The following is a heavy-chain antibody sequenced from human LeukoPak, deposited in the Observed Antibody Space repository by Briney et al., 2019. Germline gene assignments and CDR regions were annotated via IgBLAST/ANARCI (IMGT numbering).Heavy chain of an antibody. J-gene: IGHJ4*02. V-gene: IGHV3-7*01. CDR2: INKDGSEI. CDR3: ARDKVTY. Sequence: PGGSLRLSCAASGFTFSNYWMSWVRQAPGKGLEWVAHINKDGSEIYYVDSVKGRFTISRDNAKNSLSLRMNSLRVEDTAVYYCARDKVTYWGQGTLVTVSS. CDR1: GFTFSNYW.